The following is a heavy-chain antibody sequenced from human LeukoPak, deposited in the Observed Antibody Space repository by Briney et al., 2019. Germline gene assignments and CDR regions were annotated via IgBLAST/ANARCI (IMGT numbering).Heavy chain of an antibody. Sequence: GGSLRLSCAASGFTFRSYGKHWVRQSPGKGLEGVAFIRYDGSNKYYADSVKGRLTISRDNSKNTLYLQKNSLRAEETAVYYCAKMGALAQSYFDYWGQGTLVTVSS. D-gene: IGHD3-16*01. V-gene: IGHV3-30*02. CDR1: GFTFRSYG. J-gene: IGHJ4*02. CDR2: IRYDGSNK. CDR3: AKMGALAQSYFDY.